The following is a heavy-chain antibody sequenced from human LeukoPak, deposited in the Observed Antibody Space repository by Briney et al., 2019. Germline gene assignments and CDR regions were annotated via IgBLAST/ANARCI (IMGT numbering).Heavy chain of an antibody. CDR2: ISRNGRNT. Sequence: GSLRLSCAASGFTLSSYSMHWVRQAPGKGLEFVSAISRNGRNTYYANSVKGRFTISRDISKNTLYLQMGSLRPEDMAVYYCARVDSGSACASWGQGILVTVSS. V-gene: IGHV3-64*01. CDR1: GFTLSSYS. J-gene: IGHJ1*01. CDR3: ARVDSGSACAS. D-gene: IGHD6-19*01.